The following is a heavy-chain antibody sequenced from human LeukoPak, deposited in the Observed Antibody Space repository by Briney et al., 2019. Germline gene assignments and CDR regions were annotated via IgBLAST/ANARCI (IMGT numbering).Heavy chain of an antibody. Sequence: PSETLSLTRTVSLDSTTSNFWSWGRQPPGKGLEWIGEIHRSGSPNYNPSLQSRVTISIDRSRNQIVLELSSVTAADTAVYYCAREILGGFNPGAYWGQGTLVTVSS. J-gene: IGHJ4*02. CDR3: AREILGGFNPGAY. CDR2: IHRSGSP. D-gene: IGHD1-14*01. V-gene: IGHV4-4*02. CDR1: LDSTTSNF.